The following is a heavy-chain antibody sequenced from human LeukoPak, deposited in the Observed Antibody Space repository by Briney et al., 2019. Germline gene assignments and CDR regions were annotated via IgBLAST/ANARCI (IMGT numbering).Heavy chain of an antibody. CDR1: GYTFTGYY. D-gene: IGHD2-2*01. V-gene: IGHV1-2*02. J-gene: IGHJ4*02. CDR2: INPNSGGT. CDR3: ARDPSAVVPAAPRYSRYDFRDDY. Sequence: GASVKVSCKASGYTFTGYYMHWVRQAPGQGLEWMGWINPNSGGTNYAQKFQGRVTMTRDTSISTAYMELSRLRSDDTAVYYCARDPSAVVPAAPRYSRYDFRDDYWGQGTLVTVSS.